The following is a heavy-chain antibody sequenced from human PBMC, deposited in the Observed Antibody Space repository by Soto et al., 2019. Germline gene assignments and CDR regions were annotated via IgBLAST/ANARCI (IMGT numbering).Heavy chain of an antibody. CDR3: ARQEGSGWGY. Sequence: QVQLQESGPGLVKPSETLSLTCTFSGGSISSYYWSWIRQPPGKGLEWIGYIYYSGSTNYNPSLKSRVTISVDTSKNQYSVKLSSVTAADTAVYYWARQEGSGWGYWGQGTLVTVSS. CDR1: GGSISSYY. V-gene: IGHV4-59*08. D-gene: IGHD6-19*01. CDR2: IYYSGST. J-gene: IGHJ4*02.